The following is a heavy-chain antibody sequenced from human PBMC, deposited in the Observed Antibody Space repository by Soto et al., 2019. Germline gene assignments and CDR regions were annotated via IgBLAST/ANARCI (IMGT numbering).Heavy chain of an antibody. D-gene: IGHD3-10*01. CDR2: INSDGSSM. CDR3: ARPLTGAFDY. V-gene: IGHV3-74*01. J-gene: IGHJ4*02. Sequence: PGGSLRLSCAASGFTLSNYWMHWVRQGPGKGLVWVARINSDGSSMTYADSVKGRFAISRDTSTTTVYMELSSLRSDDTAIYYCARPLTGAFDYWGQGTLVTVSS. CDR1: GFTLSNYW.